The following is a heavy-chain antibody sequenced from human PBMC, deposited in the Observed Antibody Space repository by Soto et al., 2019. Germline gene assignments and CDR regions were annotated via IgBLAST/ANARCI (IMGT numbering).Heavy chain of an antibody. CDR1: GGSISSYY. CDR2: IYYSGST. CDR3: ARHVDTAMVKYYYYYGMDV. J-gene: IGHJ6*02. Sequence: PSETLSLTCPVSGGSISSYYWSWIRQPPGKGLEWIGYIYYSGSTNYNPSLKSRVTISVDTSKNQFSLKLSSVTAADTAVYYCARHVDTAMVKYYYYYGMDVWGQGTTVTVSS. D-gene: IGHD5-18*01. V-gene: IGHV4-59*08.